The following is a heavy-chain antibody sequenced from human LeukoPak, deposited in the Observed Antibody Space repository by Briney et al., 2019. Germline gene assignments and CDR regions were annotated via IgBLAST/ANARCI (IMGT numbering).Heavy chain of an antibody. CDR3: ARDQIGEADAFDI. J-gene: IGHJ3*02. V-gene: IGHV3-48*03. Sequence: PGGSLRLSCAASGFTFSSYEMNWVRQAPGKGLEGVSYISSSGSTIYYADSVKGRFTISRDNAKNSLYLQMNSLRAEDTPVYYCARDQIGEADAFDIWGQGTMVTVSS. D-gene: IGHD3-10*01. CDR1: GFTFSSYE. CDR2: ISSSGSTI.